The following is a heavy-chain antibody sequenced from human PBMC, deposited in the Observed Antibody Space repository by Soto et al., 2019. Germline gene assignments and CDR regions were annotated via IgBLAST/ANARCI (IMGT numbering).Heavy chain of an antibody. CDR3: ARGWALGYVPLGIDI. CDR1: GFTFSSHG. D-gene: IGHD3-16*01. Sequence: QVQLVESGGGVVQPGRSLRLSCAASGFTFSSHGMHWVRQAPGKGLEWVAVIWSDGSKKYYADSVQGRFTISRDHSKNTLYLQMNSLSAEDTAVYSCARGWALGYVPLGIDIWGQGTMVTVSS. J-gene: IGHJ3*02. CDR2: IWSDGSKK. V-gene: IGHV3-33*01.